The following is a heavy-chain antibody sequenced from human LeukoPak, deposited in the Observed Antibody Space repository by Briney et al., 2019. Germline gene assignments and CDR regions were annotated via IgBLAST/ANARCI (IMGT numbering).Heavy chain of an antibody. CDR1: GGSISSYY. CDR2: IYYTGST. Sequence: SETLSLTCTVSGGSISSYYWTWIRQPPGKGLEWIGYIYYTGSTGYNPSLKSRVTISVDTTKKQFSLNLNSATAADTAVYYCARDPSGLGWFDPWGQGTLVTVSS. CDR3: ARDPSGLGWFDP. V-gene: IGHV4-59*01. J-gene: IGHJ5*02. D-gene: IGHD3-10*01.